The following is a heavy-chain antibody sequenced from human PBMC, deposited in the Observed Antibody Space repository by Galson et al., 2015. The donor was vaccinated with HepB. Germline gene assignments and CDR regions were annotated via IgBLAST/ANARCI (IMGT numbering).Heavy chain of an antibody. Sequence: SLRLSCAASGFTFSNFWMSWVRQAPGKGLEWVANIKQDGSEKHYVDSVKGRFTISRDNVKNSLYLQMSSLRDEDTAVYYCARAIYGDGGSDACDIWGQGAMVTASS. D-gene: IGHD4-17*01. V-gene: IGHV3-7*01. CDR3: ARAIYGDGGSDACDI. J-gene: IGHJ3*02. CDR2: IKQDGSEK. CDR1: GFTFSNFW.